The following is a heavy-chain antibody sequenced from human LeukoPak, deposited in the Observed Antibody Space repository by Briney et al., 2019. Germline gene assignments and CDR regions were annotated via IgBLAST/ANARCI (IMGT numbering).Heavy chain of an antibody. CDR1: GYAFTSYY. CDR3: ARGPAYYYYYYMDV. CDR2: ISAYNGNT. Sequence: ASVKVSCKASGYAFTSYYMHWVRQAPGQGLEWMGWISAYNGNTNYAQKLQGRVTMTTDTSTSTAYMELRSLRSDDTAVYYCARGPAYYYYYYMDVWGKGTTVTVSS. V-gene: IGHV1-18*04. J-gene: IGHJ6*03.